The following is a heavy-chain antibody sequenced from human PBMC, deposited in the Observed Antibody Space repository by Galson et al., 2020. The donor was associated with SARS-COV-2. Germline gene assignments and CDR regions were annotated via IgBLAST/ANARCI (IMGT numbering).Heavy chain of an antibody. Sequence: SQTLSLTCTVSGGSISSSSYYWGWIRQPPGKGLEWIGSIYYSGSTYYNPSLKSRVTISVDTSKNQFSLKLSSVTAADTAVYYCARDNHKWLSLMGLVRDWGQGTLVTVSS. CDR2: IYYSGST. CDR3: ARDNHKWLSLMGLVRD. V-gene: IGHV4-39*07. CDR1: GGSISSSSYY. D-gene: IGHD6-19*01. J-gene: IGHJ1*01.